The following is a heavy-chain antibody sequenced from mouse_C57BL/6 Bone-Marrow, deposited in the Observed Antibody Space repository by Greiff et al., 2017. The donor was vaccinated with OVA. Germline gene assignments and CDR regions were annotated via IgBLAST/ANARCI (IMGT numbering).Heavy chain of an antibody. V-gene: IGHV1-26*01. J-gene: IGHJ1*03. D-gene: IGHD2-5*01. CDR3: ARENSNYSYWYFDV. Sequence: EVQLQQSGPELVKPGASVKISCKASGYTFTDYYMNWVKQSHGKSLEWIGDINPNNGGTSYNQKFKGKATLTVDKSSSTAYMELRSRTSEDSAVYYCARENSNYSYWYFDVWGTGTTVTVSS. CDR2: INPNNGGT. CDR1: GYTFTDYY.